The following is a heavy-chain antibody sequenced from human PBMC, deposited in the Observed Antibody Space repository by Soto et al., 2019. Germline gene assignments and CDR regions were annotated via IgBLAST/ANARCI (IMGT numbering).Heavy chain of an antibody. D-gene: IGHD7-27*01. V-gene: IGHV3-23*01. J-gene: IGHJ6*02. CDR3: AKAPRSGEDPHYGLDV. CDR2: ISGSGDNT. Sequence: EVQLLESGGGLVQPGGSLRLSCAASGFTFSTHAISWVRQAPGNGLEWVSTISGSGDNTFYADSVKGRVTISXXXXXXXXXXXXNSLRAEDTAVYFCAKAPRSGEDPHYGLDVWGQGTRVTVSS. CDR1: GFTFSTHA.